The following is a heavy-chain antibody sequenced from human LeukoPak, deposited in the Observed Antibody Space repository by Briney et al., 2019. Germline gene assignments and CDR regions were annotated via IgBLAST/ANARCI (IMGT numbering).Heavy chain of an antibody. CDR1: GYTFTGYY. CDR3: ARGLRRAAAGTNNWFDP. J-gene: IGHJ5*02. D-gene: IGHD6-13*01. CDR2: INPNSGGT. V-gene: IGHV1-2*02. Sequence: ASVKVSCKASGYTFTGYYMHWVRQAPGQGLEWMGWINPNSGGTNYAQKFQGRVTMTRDTSINTAYMELSRLRSDDTAVYYCARGLRRAAAGTNNWFDPWGQGTLVTVSS.